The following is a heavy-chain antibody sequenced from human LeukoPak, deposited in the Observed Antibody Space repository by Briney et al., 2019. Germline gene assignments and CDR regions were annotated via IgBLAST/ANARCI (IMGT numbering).Heavy chain of an antibody. CDR3: ARDSALAQAVMFDY. CDR1: GGSVSDYY. V-gene: IGHV4-59*02. J-gene: IGHJ4*02. Sequence: SETLSLTCTVSGGSVSDYYWSWIRQSPGKGLEWIGYIYYTGTSYNPSLKSRVTISADTSKNQFSLKLSSVTAADTAVYYCARDSALAQAVMFDYWGQGTLVTVSS. D-gene: IGHD6-19*01. CDR2: IYYTGT.